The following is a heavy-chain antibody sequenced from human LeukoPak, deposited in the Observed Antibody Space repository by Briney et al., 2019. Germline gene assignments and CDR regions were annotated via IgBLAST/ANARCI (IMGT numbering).Heavy chain of an antibody. CDR1: GFTFSNYW. J-gene: IGHJ3*02. CDR2: IRSDGSDT. V-gene: IGHV3-74*01. Sequence: PGGSLRLSCAASGFTFSNYWMHWVRQAPGKGLEWVSRIRSDGSDTNYADSLKGRFTISRDNAKNSLYLQMNSLSAEDTAVYYCARAYCSSTSCYVQDAFDIWGQGTMVTVSS. D-gene: IGHD2-2*01. CDR3: ARAYCSSTSCYVQDAFDI.